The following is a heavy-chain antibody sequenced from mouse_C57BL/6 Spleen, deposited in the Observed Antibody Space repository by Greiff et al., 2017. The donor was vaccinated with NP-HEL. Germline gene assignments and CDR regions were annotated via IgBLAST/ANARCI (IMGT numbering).Heavy chain of an antibody. CDR3: ARRGYDYVPYWYFDV. CDR2: INPNNGGT. CDR1: GYTFTDYY. Sequence: VQLQQSGPELVKPGASVKISCKASGYTFTDYYMNWVKQSHGKSLEWIGDINPNNGGTSYNQKFKGKATLTVDKSSSTAYMELRSLTSEDSAVYYCARRGYDYVPYWYFDVWGTGTTVTVSS. V-gene: IGHV1-26*01. D-gene: IGHD2-4*01. J-gene: IGHJ1*03.